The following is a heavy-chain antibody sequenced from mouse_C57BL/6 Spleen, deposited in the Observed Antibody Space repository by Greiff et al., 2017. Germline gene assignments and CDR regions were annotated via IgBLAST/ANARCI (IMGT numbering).Heavy chain of an antibody. CDR3: ARVYDGYSFAY. CDR2: IYPRDGST. Sequence: VQLQESGPELVKPGASVKLSCKASGYTFTSYDINWVKQRPGQGLEWIGWIYPRDGSTKYNEKFKGKATLTVDTSSSTAYMELHSLTSEDSAVYFCARVYDGYSFAYWGQGTLVTVSA. CDR1: GYTFTSYD. D-gene: IGHD2-3*01. J-gene: IGHJ3*01. V-gene: IGHV1-85*01.